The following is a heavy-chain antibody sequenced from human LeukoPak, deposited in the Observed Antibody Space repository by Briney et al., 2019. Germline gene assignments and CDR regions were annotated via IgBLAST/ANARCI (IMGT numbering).Heavy chain of an antibody. V-gene: IGHV3-74*01. J-gene: IGHJ4*02. CDR3: ARDPYGFGESFDY. CDR1: GSTFSSDW. CDR2: INDDATRT. Sequence: GGSLRLSCAASGSTFSSDWMHWVRQAPGEGLMWVSRINDDATRTNYADSVKGRFTISRDNAKNTLYLQMNSLRAEDTAVYYCARDPYGFGESFDYWGQGTLVTVSS. D-gene: IGHD3-10*01.